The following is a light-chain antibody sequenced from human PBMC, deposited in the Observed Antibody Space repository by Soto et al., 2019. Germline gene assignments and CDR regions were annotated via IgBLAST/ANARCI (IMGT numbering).Light chain of an antibody. CDR3: EQHYGPHLS. V-gene: IGKV4-1*01. CDR2: WAS. Sequence: DIVMTQSPDSLAVSLGERATINCKSSQSVLYRPNNKNYFAWYQQKPGQPPKVLIYWASVRASGVPDRFSGTGSGTDFTLTISSLRDENVAVYFCEQHYGPHLSFGAATKQDIK. CDR1: QSVLYRPNNKNY. J-gene: IGKJ4*01.